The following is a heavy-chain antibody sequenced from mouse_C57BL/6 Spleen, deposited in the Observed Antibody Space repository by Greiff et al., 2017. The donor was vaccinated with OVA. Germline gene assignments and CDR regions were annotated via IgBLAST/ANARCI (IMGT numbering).Heavy chain of an antibody. J-gene: IGHJ2*01. CDR3: AREDGSSYNY. CDR2: ISDGGSYT. V-gene: IGHV5-4*01. CDR1: GFTFSSYA. Sequence: EVKLVESGGGLVKPGGSLKLSCAASGFTFSSYAMSWVRQTPEKRLEWVATISDGGSYTYYPDNVKGRFTNSRDNAKNNRYLQMSHLKSEDTAMYYCAREDGSSYNYWGQGTTLTVSS. D-gene: IGHD1-1*01.